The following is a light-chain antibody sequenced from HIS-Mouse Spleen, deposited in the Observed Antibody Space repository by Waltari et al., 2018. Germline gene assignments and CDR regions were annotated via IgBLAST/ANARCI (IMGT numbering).Light chain of an antibody. CDR3: CSYAGSSTLV. Sequence: QSALTQPASVSGSPGQSITISCTGTSSVVGSYNLVSWYQPHPGKAPKLMIYEGSKRPSGVSNRFSGSKSGNTASLTISGLQAEDEADYYCCSYAGSSTLVFGGGTKLTVL. CDR1: SSVVGSYNL. J-gene: IGLJ2*01. CDR2: EGS. V-gene: IGLV2-23*01.